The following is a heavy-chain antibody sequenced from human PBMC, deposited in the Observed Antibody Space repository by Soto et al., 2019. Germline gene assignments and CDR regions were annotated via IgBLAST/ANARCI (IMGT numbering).Heavy chain of an antibody. J-gene: IGHJ6*02. CDR3: ARDLYDFWSGYPYYYYYGMDV. V-gene: IGHV3-30-3*01. D-gene: IGHD3-3*01. CDR2: ISYDGSNK. CDR1: GFTFSSYA. Sequence: PGGSLRLSCAASGFTFSSYAMHWVRQAPGKGLEWVAVISYDGSNKYYADSVKGRFTISRDNSKNTLYLQMNSLRAEDTAVYYFARDLYDFWSGYPYYYYYGMDVWGQGTTVTVSS.